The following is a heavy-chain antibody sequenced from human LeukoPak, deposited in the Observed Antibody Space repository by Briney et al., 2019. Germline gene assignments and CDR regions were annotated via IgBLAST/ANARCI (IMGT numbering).Heavy chain of an antibody. CDR1: GFTFSSYA. D-gene: IGHD3-10*01. CDR3: AKDLSLTEKGYYGSGSYYYFDY. CDR2: ISGSGGST. Sequence: PGGSLRLSCAASGFTFSSYAMSWVRQAPGKGLEWVSAISGSGGSTYYADSVKGRFTISRDNSKNTLYLQMNSLRAEDTAVYYCAKDLSLTEKGYYGSGSYYYFDYWGQGTLVTVSS. V-gene: IGHV3-23*01. J-gene: IGHJ4*02.